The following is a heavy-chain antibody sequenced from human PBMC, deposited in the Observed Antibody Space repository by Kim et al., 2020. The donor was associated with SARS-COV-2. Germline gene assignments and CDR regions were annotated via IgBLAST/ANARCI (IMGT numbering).Heavy chain of an antibody. CDR3: AKDHHCSSTSCDMYYFDY. D-gene: IGHD2-2*02. CDR2: ISGSGGST. Sequence: GGSLRLSCAAYGFTFSSYAMSWVRQAPGKGLEWVSGISGSGGSTYYADSVKGRFTISRDNSKNTLYLQMNSLRAEDTAVYYCAKDHHCSSTSCDMYYFDYWGQGTLVTVSS. J-gene: IGHJ4*02. V-gene: IGHV3-23*01. CDR1: GFTFSSYA.